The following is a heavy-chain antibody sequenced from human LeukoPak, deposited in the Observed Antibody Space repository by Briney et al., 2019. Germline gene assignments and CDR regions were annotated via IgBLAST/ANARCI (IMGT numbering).Heavy chain of an antibody. CDR2: ISYDGSNK. CDR1: GFTFSSYA. V-gene: IGHV3-30-3*01. Sequence: GGSLRLSCAASGFTFSSYAMHWVRQAPGKGLEWVAVISYDGSNKYYADSVKGRFTISRDNSKNTLYLQMNSLRAEDTAVYYCARRVSWDYWGQGTLVTVSS. CDR3: ARRVSWDY. D-gene: IGHD5/OR15-5a*01. J-gene: IGHJ4*02.